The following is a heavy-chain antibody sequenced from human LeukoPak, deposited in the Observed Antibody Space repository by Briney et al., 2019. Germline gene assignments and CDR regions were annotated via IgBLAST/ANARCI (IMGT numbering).Heavy chain of an antibody. Sequence: ASVKVSCKASGCTFSSYAISWVRQAPGQGLEWMGRIIPIFGTANYAQKFQGRVTITTDESTSTAYMELSSLRSEDTAVYYCARVAARYWEKGANWFDPWGQGTLVTVSS. V-gene: IGHV1-69*05. CDR3: ARVAARYWEKGANWFDP. CDR2: IIPIFGTA. CDR1: GCTFSSYA. J-gene: IGHJ5*02. D-gene: IGHD1-26*01.